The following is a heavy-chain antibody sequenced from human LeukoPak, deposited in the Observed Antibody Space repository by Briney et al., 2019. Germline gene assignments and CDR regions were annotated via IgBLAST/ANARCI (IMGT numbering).Heavy chain of an antibody. J-gene: IGHJ4*02. CDR1: GFTVSANY. CDR2: ISSGSGYI. Sequence: GGSLRLSCAASGFTVSANYMSWVRQSPGKGLEWVSSISSGSGYIYYADSVKGRFTISRDNAKNSLYLQMNSLRAEDTAVYYCARGYGDYGKYYFDSWGRGTLVTVSS. V-gene: IGHV3-21*01. D-gene: IGHD4-17*01. CDR3: ARGYGDYGKYYFDS.